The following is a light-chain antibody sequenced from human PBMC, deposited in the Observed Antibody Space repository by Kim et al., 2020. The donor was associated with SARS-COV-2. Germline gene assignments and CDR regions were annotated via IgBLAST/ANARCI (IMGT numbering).Light chain of an antibody. J-gene: IGKJ1*01. CDR3: QQYDNLPS. CDR2: DAS. CDR1: QDISNY. Sequence: AASVGDRVTITCQASQDISNYLNWYQQKPGKAPKLLIYDASNLERGVPSRFSGSGSGTYFTFTISSLQPEDIATYYCQQYDNLPSFGQGTKVDIK. V-gene: IGKV1-33*01.